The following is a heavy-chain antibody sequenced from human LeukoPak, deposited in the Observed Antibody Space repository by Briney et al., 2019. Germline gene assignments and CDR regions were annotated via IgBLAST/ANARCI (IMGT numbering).Heavy chain of an antibody. Sequence: GGSLRLSCTASGFTFSSYWMSWVRQAPGKGLEWVAHISQDGSEKYYVDSVKGRFTISRGNAKNTLYLQMGSLRAEDTAVYYCAKPQQASAAWGAFDIWGQGTMVTVSS. J-gene: IGHJ3*02. D-gene: IGHD2-2*01. CDR1: GFTFSSYW. CDR3: AKPQQASAAWGAFDI. CDR2: ISQDGSEK. V-gene: IGHV3-7*02.